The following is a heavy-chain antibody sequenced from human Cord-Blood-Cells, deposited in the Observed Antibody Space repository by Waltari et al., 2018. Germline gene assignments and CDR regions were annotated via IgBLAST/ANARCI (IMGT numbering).Heavy chain of an antibody. Sequence: QVQLQQWGAGLLKPSETLSLTCAVYGGSFSGYYWSWIRQPPGKGLEWIGEINHSGSTNYNPSLKSRVTISVDTSKNQFSLKLSSVTAADTAVYYCARGWGGYFDLWGRGTLVTVSS. V-gene: IGHV4-34*01. CDR3: ARGWGGYFDL. D-gene: IGHD7-27*01. J-gene: IGHJ2*01. CDR1: GGSFSGYY. CDR2: INHSGST.